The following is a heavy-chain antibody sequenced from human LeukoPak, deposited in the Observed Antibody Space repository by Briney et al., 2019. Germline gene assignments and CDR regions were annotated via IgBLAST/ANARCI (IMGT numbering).Heavy chain of an antibody. CDR3: AGFYDSSGFTKTLDAFDI. D-gene: IGHD3-22*01. J-gene: IGHJ3*02. V-gene: IGHV3-21*01. Sequence: GGSLRLSCAASGFTFSTYSMNWVRQTPGKGLEWVSSISSSSSYIYYADSVKGRFTISRDNAKNSLYLQMNSLRAEDTAVYYCAGFYDSSGFTKTLDAFDIWGQGTMVTVSS. CDR2: ISSSSSYI. CDR1: GFTFSTYS.